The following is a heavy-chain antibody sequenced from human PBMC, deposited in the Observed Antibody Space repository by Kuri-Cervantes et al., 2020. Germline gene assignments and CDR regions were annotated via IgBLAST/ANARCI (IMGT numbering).Heavy chain of an antibody. CDR1: GGSISSSNW. Sequence: GSLRLSCAVSGGSISSSNWWSWVRQPPGKGLEWIGEIYHSGSTNYNPSLKSRVTISVDTSKNQFSLKLSSVTAAGTAVYYCSRVLGNMYYFDYWGQGTLVTVSS. CDR2: IYHSGST. D-gene: IGHD7-27*01. J-gene: IGHJ4*02. CDR3: SRVLGNMYYFDY. V-gene: IGHV4-4*02.